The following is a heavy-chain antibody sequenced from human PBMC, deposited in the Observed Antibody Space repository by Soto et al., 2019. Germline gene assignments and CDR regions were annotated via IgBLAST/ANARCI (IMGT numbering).Heavy chain of an antibody. Sequence: QVQLQESGPGLVKPSQTLSLTCTVSGGSISSGGYYWSWIRQHPGKGLEWIGYIYYSGSTYYNPSLKSRVTISVDTSKNQFSLKLSSVTAADTAVYYCARDRGGVQKKLYWYFALWGRGTLVTVSS. J-gene: IGHJ2*01. CDR3: ARDRGGVQKKLYWYFAL. D-gene: IGHD3-10*01. CDR2: IYYSGST. V-gene: IGHV4-31*03. CDR1: GGSISSGGYY.